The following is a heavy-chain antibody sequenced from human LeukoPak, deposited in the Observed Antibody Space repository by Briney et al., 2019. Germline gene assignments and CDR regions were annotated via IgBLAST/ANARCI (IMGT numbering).Heavy chain of an antibody. D-gene: IGHD4-17*01. CDR2: IKQDGSEK. Sequence: PGGSLRLSCAASGFTFSSYWMSWVRQAPGKGLEWVANIKQDGSEKYYVDSVKGRFTISRDNAKNSLYLQMNSLRAEDTAVYYCARELNHYDDAFDIWGQGTMVTVSS. CDR3: ARELNHYDDAFDI. V-gene: IGHV3-7*01. J-gene: IGHJ3*02. CDR1: GFTFSSYW.